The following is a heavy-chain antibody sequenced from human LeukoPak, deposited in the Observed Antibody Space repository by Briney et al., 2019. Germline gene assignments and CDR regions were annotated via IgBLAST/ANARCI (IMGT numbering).Heavy chain of an antibody. CDR3: ATGRSGSGSYYNGHDAFDI. CDR2: VDPEDGET. J-gene: IGHJ3*02. V-gene: IGHV1-24*01. CDR1: GYTLTELS. Sequence: GASVKVSCKVSGYTLTELSMHWVRQAPGKGLEWMGLVDPEDGETICAEKFQGRVTITADTSTDTAYMELSSLRSEDTAVYYCATGRSGSGSYYNGHDAFDIWGQGTMVTVSS. D-gene: IGHD3-10*01.